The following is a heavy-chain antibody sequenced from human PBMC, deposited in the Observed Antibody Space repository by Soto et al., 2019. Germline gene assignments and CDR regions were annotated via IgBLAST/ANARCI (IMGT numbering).Heavy chain of an antibody. CDR1: GFSFNKYD. J-gene: IGHJ4*02. CDR3: TRASSAGFDS. D-gene: IGHD6-13*01. CDR2: ITTAGDT. Sequence: EEQLVESGGGLVQPGGSLRLSCAASGFSFNKYDMHWVRQATGKGLEWVSSITTAGDTYYPGSVKGRFTISRENAKTSFDLQMNSLRAGDTAVYYCTRASSAGFDSWGQGTLVTVSS. V-gene: IGHV3-13*04.